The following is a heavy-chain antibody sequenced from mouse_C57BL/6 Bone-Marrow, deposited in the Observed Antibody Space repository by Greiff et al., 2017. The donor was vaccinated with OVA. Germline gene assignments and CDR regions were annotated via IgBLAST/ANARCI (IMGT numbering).Heavy chain of an antibody. CDR2: IYPRSGNT. Sequence: QVQLQQPGAELVRPGTSVKLSCKASGYTFTSYGISWVKQRTGQGLEWIGEIYPRSGNTYYNEKFKGKATLTADKSSSTAYMELRSLTSEDSAVYFCARWVIYYDYDGWYFDVWGTGTTVTVSS. CDR3: ARWVIYYDYDGWYFDV. D-gene: IGHD2-4*01. CDR1: GYTFTSYG. J-gene: IGHJ1*03. V-gene: IGHV1-81*01.